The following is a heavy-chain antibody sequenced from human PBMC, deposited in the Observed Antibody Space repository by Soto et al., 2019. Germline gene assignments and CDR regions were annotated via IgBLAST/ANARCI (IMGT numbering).Heavy chain of an antibody. Sequence: ASVKVSCKASGYTFTSYGISWVRQAPGQGLEWMGWINPNSGGTNYAQKFQGWVTMTRDTSISTAYMELSRLRSDDTAVYYCAREGFYGMDVWGQGTTVTVSS. J-gene: IGHJ6*02. CDR3: AREGFYGMDV. CDR1: GYTFTSYG. CDR2: INPNSGGT. V-gene: IGHV1-2*04.